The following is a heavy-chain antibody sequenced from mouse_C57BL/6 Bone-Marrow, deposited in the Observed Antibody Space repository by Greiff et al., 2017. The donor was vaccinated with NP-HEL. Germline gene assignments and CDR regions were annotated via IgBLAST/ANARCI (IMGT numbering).Heavy chain of an antibody. Sequence: VQLKESGGDLVKPGGSLKLSCAASGFTFSSYGMSWVRQTPDKRLEWVATISSGGSYTYYPDSVKGRFTISRDNAKNTLYLQMSSLKSEDTAMYYCARRGDGYPFYWYFDVWGTGTTVTVSS. D-gene: IGHD2-3*01. CDR3: ARRGDGYPFYWYFDV. CDR2: ISSGGSYT. V-gene: IGHV5-6*01. CDR1: GFTFSSYG. J-gene: IGHJ1*03.